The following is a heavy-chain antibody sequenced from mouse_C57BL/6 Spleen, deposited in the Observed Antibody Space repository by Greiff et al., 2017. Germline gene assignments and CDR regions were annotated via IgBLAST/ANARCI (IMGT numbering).Heavy chain of an antibody. Sequence: EVQLQQSGPVLVKPGASVKMSCKASGYTFTDYYMNWVKQSHGKSLEWIGVINPYNGGTSYNQKFKGKATLTVDKSSSTAYMELNSLTSEDSAVYYCARRYYGSSCYFDYWGQGTTLTVSS. CDR3: ARRYYGSSCYFDY. J-gene: IGHJ2*01. CDR1: GYTFTDYY. V-gene: IGHV1-19*01. D-gene: IGHD1-1*01. CDR2: INPYNGGT.